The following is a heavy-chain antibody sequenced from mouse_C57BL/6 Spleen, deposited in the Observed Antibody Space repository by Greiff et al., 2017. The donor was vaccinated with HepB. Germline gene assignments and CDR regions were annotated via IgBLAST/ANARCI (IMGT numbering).Heavy chain of an antibody. CDR2: IDPENGDT. CDR1: GFNIKDDY. Sequence: EVQLVESGAELVRPGASVKLSCTASGFNIKDDYMHWVKQRPEQGLEWIGWIDPENGDTEYASKFQGKATITADTSSNTAYLQLSSLTSEDTAVYYCTTPTVVGGWYFDVWGTGTTVTVSS. J-gene: IGHJ1*03. CDR3: TTPTVVGGWYFDV. V-gene: IGHV14-4*01. D-gene: IGHD1-1*01.